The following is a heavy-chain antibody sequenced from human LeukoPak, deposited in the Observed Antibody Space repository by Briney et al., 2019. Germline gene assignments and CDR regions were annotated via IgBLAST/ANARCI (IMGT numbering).Heavy chain of an antibody. J-gene: IGHJ6*02. CDR2: ISSSGSTI. D-gene: IGHD3-16*02. V-gene: IGHV3-11*01. Sequence: GGSLRLSCAASGFTFSDYYMSWIRQAPGKGLEWVPYISSSGSTIYYADSVKGRFTISRDNAKNSLYLQMNSLRAEDTAVYYCARSPQLLLRLGELSRYYGMDVWGQGTTVTVSS. CDR3: ARSPQLLLRLGELSRYYGMDV. CDR1: GFTFSDYY.